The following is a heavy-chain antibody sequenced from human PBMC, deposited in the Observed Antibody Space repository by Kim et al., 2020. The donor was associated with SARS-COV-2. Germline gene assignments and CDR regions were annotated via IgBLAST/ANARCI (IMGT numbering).Heavy chain of an antibody. CDR1: GFTFSSHA. D-gene: IGHD1-26*01. CDR2: ISGGAEST. Sequence: GGSLRLSCETSGFTFSSHAMVWCRQAPGKGLQWVSLISGGAESTYYAASVKGRFTISRDTSKDTVYLQMSSLRAEDTAKYYCARVGLLILPTHAFDIWGQGTIGTVSS. V-gene: IGHV3-23*01. CDR3: ARVGLLILPTHAFDI. J-gene: IGHJ3*02.